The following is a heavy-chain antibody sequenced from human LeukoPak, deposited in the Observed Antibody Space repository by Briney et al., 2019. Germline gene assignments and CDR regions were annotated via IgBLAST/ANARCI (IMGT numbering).Heavy chain of an antibody. CDR2: ISSSSSTI. CDR3: ARDTYDSSGPDFDY. D-gene: IGHD3-22*01. V-gene: IGHV3-48*01. CDR1: GFTFSSYS. Sequence: GGSLRLSWAASGFTFSSYSMNWVRQAPGKGLKWVSYISSSSSTIYYADSVKGRFTISRDNAKNSLYLQMNSLRAEDTAVYYCARDTYDSSGPDFDYWGQGTLVTVSS. J-gene: IGHJ4*02.